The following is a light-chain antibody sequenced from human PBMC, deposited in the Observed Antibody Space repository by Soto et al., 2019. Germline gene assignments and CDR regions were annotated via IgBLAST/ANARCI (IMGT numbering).Light chain of an antibody. V-gene: IGKV3-20*01. J-gene: IGKJ3*01. CDR3: QQYGSSPLFT. Sequence: EIVLTQYPGTLSLSPGERDTLSCRASQSVSSSCLAWYQQKPGQAPRLLIHGASSRATGIPDRFSGSGSGTDFTLTISRLEPEDFAVYYCQQYGSSPLFTFGPGTKVDIK. CDR2: GAS. CDR1: QSVSSSC.